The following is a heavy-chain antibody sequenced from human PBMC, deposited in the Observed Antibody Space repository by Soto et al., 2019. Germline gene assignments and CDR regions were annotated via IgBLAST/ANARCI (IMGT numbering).Heavy chain of an antibody. CDR1: GFTFSSYA. Sequence: GGSLRLSCAASGFTFSSYAMSWVRQAPGKGLEWVSAISGSGGSTYYADSVKGRFTISRDNSKNTLYLQMNSLRAEDTAVYYCAKDLQSTVPSNWFDPWGQGTLVTSPQ. V-gene: IGHV3-23*01. CDR3: AKDLQSTVPSNWFDP. D-gene: IGHD4-17*01. J-gene: IGHJ5*02. CDR2: ISGSGGST.